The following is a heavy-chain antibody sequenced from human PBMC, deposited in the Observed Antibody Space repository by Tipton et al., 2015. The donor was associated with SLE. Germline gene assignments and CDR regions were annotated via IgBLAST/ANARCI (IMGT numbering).Heavy chain of an antibody. CDR3: VTDRRAAFEY. CDR1: GFPFSDNW. CDR2: MKLDGSEK. V-gene: IGHV3-7*01. Sequence: SLRLSCAASGFPFSDNWMSWVRQAPGKGLEWVANMKLDGSEKYYGDSVRGRFTISRDNAKKSLYLQMNSPRVEDTAVYYCVTDRRAAFEYWGQGTLVTVSS. D-gene: IGHD6-13*01. J-gene: IGHJ4*02.